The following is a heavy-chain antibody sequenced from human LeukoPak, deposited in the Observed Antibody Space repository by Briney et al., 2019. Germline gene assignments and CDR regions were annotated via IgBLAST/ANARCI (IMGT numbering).Heavy chain of an antibody. D-gene: IGHD1/OR15-1a*01. CDR1: GYSFTSYW. Sequence: GESLKISCKGSGYSFTSYWIGWVRQMPGKGLEWMGIIYPGDSDTRYSPSFQGQVTISVDKSISTAYLQWSSLKASDTAMYYCARPISGGCITGTVKTDYWGQGTLVTVSS. V-gene: IGHV5-51*01. CDR2: IYPGDSDT. J-gene: IGHJ4*02. CDR3: ARPISGGCITGTVKTDY.